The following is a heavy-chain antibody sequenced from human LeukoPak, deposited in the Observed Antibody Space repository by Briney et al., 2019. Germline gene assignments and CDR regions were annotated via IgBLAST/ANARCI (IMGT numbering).Heavy chain of an antibody. D-gene: IGHD1-20*01. Sequence: GGSLRLSRAASGFTFSDYYMSWIRQAPGKGLEWVSYISSSGSTIYYADSVKGRFTISRDNAKNSLYLQMNSLRAEDTAVYYCAREGAYNWNDGHYFDYWGQGTLVTVSS. CDR1: GFTFSDYY. CDR3: AREGAYNWNDGHYFDY. J-gene: IGHJ4*02. CDR2: ISSSGSTI. V-gene: IGHV3-11*04.